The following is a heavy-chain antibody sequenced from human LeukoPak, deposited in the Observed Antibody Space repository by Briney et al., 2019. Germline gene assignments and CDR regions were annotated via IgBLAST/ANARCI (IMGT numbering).Heavy chain of an antibody. J-gene: IGHJ4*02. CDR1: GYSIGSGYY. Sequence: SETLSLTCTVSGYSIGSGYYWGWIRQPPGKGLEWIGSIYHSGSTYYNPSLKSRVTISVDTSKNQFSLKLNSVTAADTAVYYCARVIRRWERGDYFDYWGQGTLVTVSS. V-gene: IGHV4-38-2*02. CDR2: IYHSGST. D-gene: IGHD1-1*01. CDR3: ARVIRRWERGDYFDY.